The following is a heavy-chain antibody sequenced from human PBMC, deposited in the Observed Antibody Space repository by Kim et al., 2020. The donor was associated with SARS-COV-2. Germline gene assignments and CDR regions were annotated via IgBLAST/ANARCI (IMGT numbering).Heavy chain of an antibody. D-gene: IGHD3-3*01. Sequence: GGSLRLSCAASGFTFSSYGMHWVRQAPGKGLEWVAVISYDGSNKYYADCVKGRFTISRDNSKNRLYLQMNSLREEDTAVYYCAKDRLSTGVFWVQFGYYYYGMDVWGQGTTVT. CDR1: GFTFSSYG. V-gene: IGHV3-30*18. J-gene: IGHJ6*02. CDR2: ISYDGSNK. CDR3: AKDRLSTGVFWVQFGYYYYGMDV.